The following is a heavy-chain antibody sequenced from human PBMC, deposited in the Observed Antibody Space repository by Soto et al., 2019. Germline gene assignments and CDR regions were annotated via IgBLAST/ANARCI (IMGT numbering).Heavy chain of an antibody. J-gene: IGHJ5*02. CDR1: GYTFTSYT. Sequence: QVQLVQSGAEVKEPGASVKVSCKGSGYTFTSYTLSWVRQAPGHGLEWMGRISPYNGNTNYAQQLQGRVIMTTDTSPSIANMQLRSLRSDDTAVYYCARVVGALGHWFDPGGQGTLVTVSS. D-gene: IGHD1-26*01. CDR2: ISPYNGNT. V-gene: IGHV1-18*01. CDR3: ARVVGALGHWFDP.